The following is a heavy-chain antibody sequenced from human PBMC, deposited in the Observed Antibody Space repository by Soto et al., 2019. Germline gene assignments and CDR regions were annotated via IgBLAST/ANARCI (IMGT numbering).Heavy chain of an antibody. CDR3: AKVGQWLVPYYYYGMDV. CDR1: GFTFSSYG. J-gene: IGHJ6*02. CDR2: ISYDGSNK. D-gene: IGHD6-19*01. Sequence: PVGSLRLSCAASGFTFSSYGMHWVRQAPGKGLEWVAVISYDGSNKYYADSVKGRFTISRDNSKNTLYLQMNSLRAEDTAVYYCAKVGQWLVPYYYYGMDVWGQGTTVTVSS. V-gene: IGHV3-30*18.